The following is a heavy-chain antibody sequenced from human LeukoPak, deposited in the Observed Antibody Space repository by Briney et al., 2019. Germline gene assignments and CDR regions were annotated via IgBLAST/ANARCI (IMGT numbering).Heavy chain of an antibody. CDR3: ARGPGHLGLQSYFDY. J-gene: IGHJ4*02. CDR1: GGTFSTYA. CDR2: IIPIFRAA. V-gene: IGHV1-69*01. Sequence: SVKVSCKGSGGTFSTYAFSWVRQAPGQGLEWMGGIIPIFRAANYAQNFQGRVTLTADESTSAAYMELSSPRSDDTAVYYCARGPGHLGLQSYFDYWGQGTLVTVSS. D-gene: IGHD1-14*01.